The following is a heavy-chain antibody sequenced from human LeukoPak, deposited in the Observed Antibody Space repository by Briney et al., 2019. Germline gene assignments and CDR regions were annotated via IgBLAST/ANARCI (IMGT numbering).Heavy chain of an antibody. Sequence: GGSLRLSCAASGFTFSSYWMSWVRQAPGKGLEWVANIKQDGSEKYYVDSVKGRFTISRDNAKNSLYLQMNSLRAEDTAVYYCARAKGFSYYYGSGSYSPSNAVAFDIWGQGTMVTVSS. J-gene: IGHJ3*02. CDR2: IKQDGSEK. CDR3: ARAKGFSYYYGSGSYSPSNAVAFDI. D-gene: IGHD3-10*01. V-gene: IGHV3-7*01. CDR1: GFTFSSYW.